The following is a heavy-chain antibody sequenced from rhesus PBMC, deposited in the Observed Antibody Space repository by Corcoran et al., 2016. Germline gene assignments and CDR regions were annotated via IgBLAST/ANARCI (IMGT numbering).Heavy chain of an antibody. Sequence: QVQLQESGPGLVKPSETLSLTCGVSGDSSRSNWGSWMRQPPGKGLEWIAEINGNSGSTHYNPSLKSRVTISKDASENQFSLKLSSVTAADTAVYYCVRLHSYSYRDYWGQGVLVTVSS. J-gene: IGHJ4*01. CDR3: VRLHSYSYRDY. CDR2: INGNSGST. V-gene: IGHV4-80*01. CDR1: GDSSRSNW. D-gene: IGHD5-12*01.